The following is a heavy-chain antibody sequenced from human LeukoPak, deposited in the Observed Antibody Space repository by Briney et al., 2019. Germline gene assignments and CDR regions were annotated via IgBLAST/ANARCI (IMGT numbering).Heavy chain of an antibody. CDR2: IKQDGSEK. D-gene: IGHD5-18*01. V-gene: IGHV3-7*01. J-gene: IGHJ5*02. CDR3: AKDSGYSYGLT. Sequence: PGGSLRLSCAAPAFTFSSYWMSWVRQAPGKGLEWVANIKQDGSEKYYVDSVKGRFTISRDNSKNTLYLQMNSLRAEDTAVYYCAKDSGYSYGLTWGQGTLVTVSS. CDR1: AFTFSSYW.